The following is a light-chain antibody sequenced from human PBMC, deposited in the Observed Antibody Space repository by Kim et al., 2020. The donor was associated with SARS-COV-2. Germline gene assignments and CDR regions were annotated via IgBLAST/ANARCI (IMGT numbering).Light chain of an antibody. CDR3: YSRDIASDHLV. J-gene: IGLJ2*01. V-gene: IGLV3-19*01. Sequence: AQAVRITCKGDSLRNDYPSCYRQEQGQAPLVVIYSKNNRTPGFPDRFSGSNSGNTASLTITGAQAEDEADDYCYSRDIASDHLVFGGGTQLTVL. CDR1: SLRNDY. CDR2: SKN.